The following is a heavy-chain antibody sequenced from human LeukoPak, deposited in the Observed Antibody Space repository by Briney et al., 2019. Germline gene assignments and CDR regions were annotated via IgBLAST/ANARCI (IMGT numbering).Heavy chain of an antibody. CDR2: IYSGGST. CDR1: GFTVSSNY. D-gene: IGHD3-22*01. Sequence: PGGSLRLSCAASGFTVSSNYMSWVRQAPGKGLEWVSVIYSGGSTYYADSVKGRFTISRDNSKNTLYLQMNSLRAEDTAVYCCARDSDYYDSSGYLEYFQHWGQGTLVTVSS. V-gene: IGHV3-66*01. CDR3: ARDSDYYDSSGYLEYFQH. J-gene: IGHJ1*01.